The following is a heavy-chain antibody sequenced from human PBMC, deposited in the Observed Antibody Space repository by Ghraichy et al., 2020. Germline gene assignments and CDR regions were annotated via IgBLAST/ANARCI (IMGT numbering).Heavy chain of an antibody. J-gene: IGHJ6*02. V-gene: IGHV4-34*01. D-gene: IGHD2-15*01. Sequence: SETLSLTCAVYGGSFSDYLWSWIRQSPGTWLEWIGEINHIGNTNYNPSLKSRMSMSVDTSKNQFSLKVTSVTAADTAIYYCARVVVAGTFYNGLDVWGQGTKVTVSS. CDR3: ARVVVAGTFYNGLDV. CDR2: INHIGNT. CDR1: GGSFSDYL.